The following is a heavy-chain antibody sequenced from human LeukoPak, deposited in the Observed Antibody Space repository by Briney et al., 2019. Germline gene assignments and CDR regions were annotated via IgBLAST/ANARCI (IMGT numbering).Heavy chain of an antibody. J-gene: IGHJ4*02. D-gene: IGHD4-17*01. V-gene: IGHV3-74*01. CDR1: GFTFSNFW. CDR2: INSDGSST. CDR3: ATIPTVTTSGY. Sequence: SGGSLRLSCAASGFTFSNFWMHWVRQAPGRGLVWVSRINSDGSSTSYADSVKGRFTISRDNAKNTLYLQMNSLRAEGTAVYYCATIPTVTTSGYWGQGTLVTVSS.